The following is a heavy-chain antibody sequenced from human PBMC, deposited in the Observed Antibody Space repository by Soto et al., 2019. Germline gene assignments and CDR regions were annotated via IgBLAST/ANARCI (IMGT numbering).Heavy chain of an antibody. CDR2: IYYSGST. J-gene: IGHJ6*02. CDR1: GGSISSYY. CDR3: ARVGGGGGNSIYYYGMGV. Sequence: SETLSLTCTVSGGSISSYYWSWIRQPPGKGLEWIGYIYYSGSTNYNPSLKSRVTISVDTSKNQFSLKLSSVTAADTAVYYCARVGGGGGNSIYYYGMGVWGQGTTVTVSS. V-gene: IGHV4-59*01. D-gene: IGHD2-21*02.